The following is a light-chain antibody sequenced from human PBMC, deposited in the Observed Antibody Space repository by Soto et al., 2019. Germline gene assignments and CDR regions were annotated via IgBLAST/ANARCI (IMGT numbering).Light chain of an antibody. Sequence: QPVLTQPASVSGSPGQSITISCTGTNSDIGTYNFVSWYQRPPGKAPKLLIYEVTNRPSGVSSRFSGSKSGSTASLTISGLQAEDEGDYYYTSYTTDTALVFGTGTKVTVL. CDR3: TSYTTDTALV. V-gene: IGLV2-14*01. CDR1: NSDIGTYNF. CDR2: EVT. J-gene: IGLJ1*01.